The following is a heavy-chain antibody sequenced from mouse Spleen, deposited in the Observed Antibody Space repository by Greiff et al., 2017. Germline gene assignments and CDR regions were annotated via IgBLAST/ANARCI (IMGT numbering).Heavy chain of an antibody. CDR1: GFSLTSYG. V-gene: IGHV2-6-1*01. CDR2: IWSDGST. CDR3: ARHGWDGYAMDY. J-gene: IGHJ4*01. D-gene: IGHD4-1*01. Sequence: VMLVESGPGLVAPSQSLSITCTISGFSLTSYGVHWVRQPPGKGLEWLVVIWSDGSTTYNSALKSRLSISKDNSKSQVFLKMNSLQTDDTAMYYCARHGWDGYAMDYWGQGTSVTVSS.